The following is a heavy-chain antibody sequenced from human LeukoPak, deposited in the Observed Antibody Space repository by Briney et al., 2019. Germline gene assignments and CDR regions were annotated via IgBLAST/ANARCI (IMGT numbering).Heavy chain of an antibody. D-gene: IGHD2-2*01. V-gene: IGHV3-21*01. J-gene: IGHJ5*02. CDR2: ISTSSRYI. CDR1: GFTLSNYD. Sequence: GSLRLSCAASGFTLSNYDMNWVRQAPGKGVEWVSSISTSSRYIYYKDSVRGRFTISRDDAKNSLYLEMNSLRAEDTAVYYCARADCSSSTCYLRRSWFDPWGQGTLVTVSS. CDR3: ARADCSSSTCYLRRSWFDP.